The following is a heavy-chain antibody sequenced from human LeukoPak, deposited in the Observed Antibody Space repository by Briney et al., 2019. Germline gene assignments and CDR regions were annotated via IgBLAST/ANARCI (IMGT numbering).Heavy chain of an antibody. CDR3: ARDAPQVVGDDTYDAFDI. V-gene: IGHV3-23*01. D-gene: IGHD1-26*01. J-gene: IGHJ3*02. Sequence: SGGSLRLSCAASGFTFSSYAMSWVRQAPGKGLEWVSAISGSGGSTYYADSVKGRFTISRDNSKNTLYLQMNSLRAEDTAVYYCARDAPQVVGDDTYDAFDIWGQGTMVTVSS. CDR1: GFTFSSYA. CDR2: ISGSGGST.